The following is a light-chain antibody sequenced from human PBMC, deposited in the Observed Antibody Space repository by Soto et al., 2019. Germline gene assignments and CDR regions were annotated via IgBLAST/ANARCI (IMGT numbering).Light chain of an antibody. CDR2: GAS. Sequence: DIVLTQSPGALSLSPGERVTLSCRASQTVSGTYLNWYQQKPGHSPRLLVYGASIRAPGIPDRFSGSGSGTDFTLTVSRLEAEDFAVSYCHHYGSSVWTFGQGTKIEIK. CDR1: QTVSGTY. CDR3: HHYGSSVWT. J-gene: IGKJ1*01. V-gene: IGKV3-20*01.